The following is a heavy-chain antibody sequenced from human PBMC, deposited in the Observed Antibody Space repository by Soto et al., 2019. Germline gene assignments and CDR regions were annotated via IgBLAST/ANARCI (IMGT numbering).Heavy chain of an antibody. V-gene: IGHV3-33*08. J-gene: IGHJ4*02. D-gene: IGHD3-10*01. CDR3: ARGSKDSYTGSRIIDF. CDR2: IWYDGSNA. CDR1: GFIFSNFG. Sequence: GGSLRLSCATSGFIFSNFGMHWVRQAPGKGLEWVAVIWYDGSNAVSADSVRGRFTISRDNSKKTLYLQMSSLRVEDSAVYFCARGSKDSYTGSRIIDFWGRGTLVTVSS.